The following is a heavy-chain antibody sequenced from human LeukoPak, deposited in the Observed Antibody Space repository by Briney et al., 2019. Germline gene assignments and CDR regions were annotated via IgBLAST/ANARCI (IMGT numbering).Heavy chain of an antibody. CDR3: ARSIVGATSFDY. CDR1: GGSISSYY. D-gene: IGHD1-26*01. Sequence: KPSETLSLTCTVSGGSISSYYWSWLRQPPGEGLEWIGYIYYSGSTNYNPSLKSRVTISVDTSKNQFSLKLSSVTAADTAVYYCARSIVGATSFDYWGQGTLVTVSS. V-gene: IGHV4-59*08. CDR2: IYYSGST. J-gene: IGHJ4*02.